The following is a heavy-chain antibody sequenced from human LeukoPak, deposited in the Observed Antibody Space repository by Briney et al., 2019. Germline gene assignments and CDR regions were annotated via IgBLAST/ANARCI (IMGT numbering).Heavy chain of an antibody. CDR2: IKTDGSEK. J-gene: IGHJ1*01. CDR3: ATYSSLNRREFQF. V-gene: IGHV3-7*01. Sequence: GGSLRLSCEGSGFTFSNYWMGWVHQAPGKGLQWVANIKTDGSEKYYVDSVKGRFTISRDNAKNSLYLQMNSLRAEDTAVYYCATYSSLNRREFQFWGQGTLLTVSS. D-gene: IGHD3-22*01. CDR1: GFTFSNYW.